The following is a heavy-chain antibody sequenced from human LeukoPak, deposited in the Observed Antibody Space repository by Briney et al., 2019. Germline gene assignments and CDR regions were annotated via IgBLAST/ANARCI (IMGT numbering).Heavy chain of an antibody. CDR3: ARDMGY. D-gene: IGHD3-10*01. CDR2: INPSGGST. V-gene: IGHV1-46*01. CDR1: GYTFSNHY. J-gene: IGHJ4*02. Sequence: EASVKVSCKASGYTFSNHYMHWVRQAPGQGLEWMGIINPSGGSTNYAQKFQGKVTMTRDTSTSTVYMELSSLRSDDTAVYYCARDMGYWGQGTLVTVSS.